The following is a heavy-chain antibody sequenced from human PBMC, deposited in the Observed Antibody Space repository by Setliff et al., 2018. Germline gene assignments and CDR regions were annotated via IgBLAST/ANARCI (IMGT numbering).Heavy chain of an antibody. CDR2: MNPNTGYT. D-gene: IGHD7-27*01. V-gene: IGHV1-8*02. CDR1: GYSFSTYD. CDR3: ARGSRSQNWGGRYSWFDP. J-gene: IGHJ5*02. Sequence: ASVKVSCKASGYSFSTYDINWVRQAAGQGLEWMGWMNPNTGYTGYARNFQGRVTMTRNTSISTAYMELSGLRSDDTAVYYCARGSRSQNWGGRYSWFDPWGQGTLVTVSS.